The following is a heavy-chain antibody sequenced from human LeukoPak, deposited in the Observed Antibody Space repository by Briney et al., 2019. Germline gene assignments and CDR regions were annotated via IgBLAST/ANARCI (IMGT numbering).Heavy chain of an antibody. CDR3: ARDPPISI. CDR1: KFTFSNYG. V-gene: IGHV3-30*03. Sequence: GGSLRLSCTASKFTFSNYGMQWVRQAPGKGLEWVAVVSSDGGTKYYADSVKGRFTISRDNSRNTMYLQMDSLRAEDTAVYYCARDPPISIWGQGTMVTVSS. CDR2: VSSDGGTK. D-gene: IGHD2-21*01. J-gene: IGHJ3*02.